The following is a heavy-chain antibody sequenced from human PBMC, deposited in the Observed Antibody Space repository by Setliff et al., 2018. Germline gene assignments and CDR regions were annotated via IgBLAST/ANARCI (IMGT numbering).Heavy chain of an antibody. J-gene: IGHJ5*02. V-gene: IGHV1-46*01. D-gene: IGHD2-15*01. Sequence: ASVKVSCKASGYTLSNYYMHWVRQAPGQGLEWMGIINPSGGLTRYAQKFQGRVTITTDESTSTAYMELDSLRSEDTAVYYFARSPAVLGIVYLDPWGQGTLVTVSS. CDR1: GYTLSNYY. CDR2: INPSGGLT. CDR3: ARSPAVLGIVYLDP.